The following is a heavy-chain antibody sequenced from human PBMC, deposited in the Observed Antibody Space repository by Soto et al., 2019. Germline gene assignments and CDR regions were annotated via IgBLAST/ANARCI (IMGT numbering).Heavy chain of an antibody. V-gene: IGHV5-51*01. CDR1: GYSFTSYW. J-gene: IGHJ5*02. CDR3: AREEYYYDSGGYYRWFDP. CDR2: IYPGDSDT. Sequence: PGESLKISCKGSGYSFTSYWIGWVRQMPGKGLEWMGIIYPGDSDTRYSPSFQGQVTISADKSISTAYLQWSSLKASDTAMYYCAREEYYYDSGGYYRWFDPWGQGTLVTVSS. D-gene: IGHD3-22*01.